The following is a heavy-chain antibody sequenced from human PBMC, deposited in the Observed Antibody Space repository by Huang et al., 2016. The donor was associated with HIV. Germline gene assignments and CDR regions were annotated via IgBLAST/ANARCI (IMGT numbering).Heavy chain of an antibody. CDR1: GFTFGSDG. CDR2: IKREGREK. V-gene: IGHV3-7*01. CDR3: AREETGYSSSWYDP. D-gene: IGHD6-13*01. J-gene: IGHJ5*02. Sequence: EVQLVESGGGLVQPGGSLRLSCAASGFTFGSDGMSWVRQAPGKGLEGVANIKREGREKYYVDSVKGRFTISRDNAKNSLYLQMNSLRVEDTAVYYCAREETGYSSSWYDPWGQGTLVTVSS.